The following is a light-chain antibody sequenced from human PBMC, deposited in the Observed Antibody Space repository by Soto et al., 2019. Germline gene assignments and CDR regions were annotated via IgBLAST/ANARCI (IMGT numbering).Light chain of an antibody. V-gene: IGLV1-40*01. CDR2: GNS. J-gene: IGLJ2*01. CDR3: QSYDSSLSVV. Sequence: QSVLTQPPSVSGAPGQRVTISCTGSSSNIGAGYDVHWYQQLPGTAPKLLIYGNSNRPSGVPDRFSGSKSGTSAHLAITGLQAEDEADYYCQSYDSSLSVVFGGGTKLTVL. CDR1: SSNIGAGYD.